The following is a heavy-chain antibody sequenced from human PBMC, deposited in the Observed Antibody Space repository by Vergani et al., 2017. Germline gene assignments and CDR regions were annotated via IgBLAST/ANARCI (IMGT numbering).Heavy chain of an antibody. V-gene: IGHV4-31*03. J-gene: IGHJ6*03. CDR1: GGSISSGGYY. CDR3: ARAQRAAAASWGGSMDV. Sequence: QVQLQESGPGLVKPSQTLSLTCTVSGGSISSGGYYWSWIRQHPGKGLEWIGYIYYSGSTYYNPSLKSRFTIAVDTSKNPFSLKLSSVTAADTAVYYCARAQRAAAASWGGSMDVWGKGTTVTVSS. D-gene: IGHD6-13*01. CDR2: IYYSGST.